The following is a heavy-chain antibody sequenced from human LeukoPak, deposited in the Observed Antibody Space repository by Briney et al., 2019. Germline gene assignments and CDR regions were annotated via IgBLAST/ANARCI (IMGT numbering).Heavy chain of an antibody. Sequence: SETLSLTCTVSGGSISSSSYYWGWIRQPPGKGLEWIGSIYYSGSTYYNPSLKSRVTMSIDTSKNQFSLKMYSVTAADTAVYYCARGWAGHDILTGYPRTNYFDYWGQGILVTVSS. J-gene: IGHJ4*02. CDR2: IYYSGST. D-gene: IGHD3-9*01. CDR1: GGSISSSSYY. V-gene: IGHV4-39*02. CDR3: ARGWAGHDILTGYPRTNYFDY.